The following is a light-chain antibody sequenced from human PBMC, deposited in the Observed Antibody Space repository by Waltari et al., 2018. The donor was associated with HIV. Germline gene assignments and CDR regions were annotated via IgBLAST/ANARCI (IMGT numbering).Light chain of an antibody. CDR2: GVN. CDR1: SRAVAGYNH. J-gene: IGLJ2*01. Sequence: QSALTQPPSASGSPGQSVTISCPGPSRAVAGYNHVPWYQQHPGKAPKLMIYGVNKRPSGVPDRFSGSKSGNTASLTVSGLQGEDEAEYYCSSYGGSNNVVFGGGTKLTVL. V-gene: IGLV2-8*01. CDR3: SSYGGSNNVV.